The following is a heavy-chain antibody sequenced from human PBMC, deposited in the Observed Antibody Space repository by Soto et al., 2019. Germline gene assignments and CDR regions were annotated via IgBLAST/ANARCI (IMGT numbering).Heavy chain of an antibody. CDR2: IYYSGST. CDR1: GGSISSYY. D-gene: IGHD3-10*01. V-gene: IGHV4-59*08. J-gene: IGHJ3*02. Sequence: QVQLQESGPGLVKPSETLSLTCTVSGGSISSYYWSWIRQPPGKGLEWIGYIYYSGSTNYDPSLKSRVTISVDTSKSQFSLNLSSVTAADTAVYYCARRYGSVFDIWGQGTMVTVSS. CDR3: ARRYGSVFDI.